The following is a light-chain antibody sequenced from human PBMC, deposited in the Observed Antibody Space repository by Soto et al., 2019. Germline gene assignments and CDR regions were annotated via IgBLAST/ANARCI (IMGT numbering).Light chain of an antibody. CDR2: EVT. CDR3: CTFAGRYSYV. V-gene: IGLV2-14*01. J-gene: IGLJ1*01. Sequence: QSVLTQPASVSGSPGQSITISCTGTTSDLGHYNYVSWYQKHPGTAPRLMIYEVTNRPSGVSNRFSGSKSGNTASLTISGLQAEDEADYYCCTFAGRYSYVFGSGTKLTVL. CDR1: TSDLGHYNY.